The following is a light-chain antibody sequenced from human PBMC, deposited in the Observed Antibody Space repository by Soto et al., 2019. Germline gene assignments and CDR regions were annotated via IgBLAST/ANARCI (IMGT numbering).Light chain of an antibody. CDR2: GAS. Sequence: EIVMTQSPVTLSVSPGDRATLSCRASQSVRSNLAWYQQKPGQPPKLLISGASTRATGVPARFSGSGSGTEFTLTISSLQSEDFAVYYCQHYSDWLWTFGQGTKVEIK. V-gene: IGKV3-15*01. CDR3: QHYSDWLWT. CDR1: QSVRSN. J-gene: IGKJ1*01.